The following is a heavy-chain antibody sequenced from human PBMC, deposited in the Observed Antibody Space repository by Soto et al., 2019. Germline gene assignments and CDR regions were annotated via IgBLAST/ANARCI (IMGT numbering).Heavy chain of an antibody. J-gene: IGHJ6*02. CDR1: GGSISSGDYY. CDR2: IYYSGST. Sequence: SETLSLTCTVSGGSISSGDYYWSWIRQPPGKGLEWIGYIYYSGSTYYNPSLKSRVTISVDTSKNQFSLKLSSVTAADTAVYYCARVSTIFGVETRGMDVWGQGTTVPVSS. D-gene: IGHD3-3*01. V-gene: IGHV4-30-4*01. CDR3: ARVSTIFGVETRGMDV.